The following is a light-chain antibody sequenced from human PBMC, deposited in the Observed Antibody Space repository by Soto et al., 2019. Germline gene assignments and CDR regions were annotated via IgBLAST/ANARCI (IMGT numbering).Light chain of an antibody. CDR1: QSVSSY. CDR3: QQRSNWRGLT. Sequence: EIVLTQSPATLSLSPGERATLSCRASQSVSSYLAWYQQKPGQAPRLLIYDASNRATGIPARFSGSGSGTDFTLTFSSLEPEDFAVYYCQQRSNWRGLTFGPGTKVD. V-gene: IGKV3-11*01. J-gene: IGKJ3*01. CDR2: DAS.